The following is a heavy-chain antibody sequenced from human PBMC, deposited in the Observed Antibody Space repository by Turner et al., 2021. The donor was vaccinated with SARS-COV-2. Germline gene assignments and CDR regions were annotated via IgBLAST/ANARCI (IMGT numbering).Heavy chain of an antibody. D-gene: IGHD5-12*01. V-gene: IGHV4-59*01. J-gene: IGHJ4*02. Sequence: QVQLQESGPGLVKPSETLSLTCTVSGGSISSYYWSWIRQPPGKGLEWIGYIYYSGSTNYNPSLKSRVTISVDTSKNQFSLKLSSVTAADTAVYYCARARHILDAYYYPFDYWGQGTLVTVSS. CDR1: GGSISSYY. CDR3: ARARHILDAYYYPFDY. CDR2: IYYSGST.